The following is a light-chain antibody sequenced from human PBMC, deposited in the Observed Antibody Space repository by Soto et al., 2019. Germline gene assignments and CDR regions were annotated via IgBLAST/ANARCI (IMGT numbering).Light chain of an antibody. J-gene: IGLJ2*01. CDR1: SGSVSTSYY. V-gene: IGLV8-61*01. Sequence: QTVVTQEPSFSVSPGGTVTLTCGLSSGSVSTSYYPSWYQQTPGQAPRTLIYSTNTRSSGVPDRFSGSILGNKAALTITGAQADDESDYYCVLYMGSGIWEFGGGTQLTVL. CDR2: STN. CDR3: VLYMGSGIWE.